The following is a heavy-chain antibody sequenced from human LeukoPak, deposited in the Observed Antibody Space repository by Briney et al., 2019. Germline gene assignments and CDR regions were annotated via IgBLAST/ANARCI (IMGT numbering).Heavy chain of an antibody. Sequence: TGGSLRLSCSASGFTFSSYAMHWVRQAPGKGLEYVSAISSNGGSTYYADSVKGRFTISRDNPKNTLYLQMSSLRAEDTAVYYCVKVSSAQDYSSGWYEYWGQGTLVTVPS. J-gene: IGHJ4*02. V-gene: IGHV3-64*03. CDR1: GFTFSSYA. CDR3: VKVSSAQDYSSGWYEY. CDR2: ISSNGGST. D-gene: IGHD6-19*01.